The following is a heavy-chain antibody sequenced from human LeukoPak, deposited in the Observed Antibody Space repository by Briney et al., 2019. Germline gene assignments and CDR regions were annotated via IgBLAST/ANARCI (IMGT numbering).Heavy chain of an antibody. V-gene: IGHV5-51*01. J-gene: IGHJ4*02. CDR1: GYNFRIYW. CDR2: IYPGDSDT. Sequence: GESLKISCKGSGYNFRIYWIGWVRQMPGKGLEWMGIIYPGDSDTRYSPSFQGQVTISADKSISTAYLQWSSLKASDTAMYYCARESFTGYYVIWGQGTLVTVSS. CDR3: ARESFTGYYVI. D-gene: IGHD3-9*01.